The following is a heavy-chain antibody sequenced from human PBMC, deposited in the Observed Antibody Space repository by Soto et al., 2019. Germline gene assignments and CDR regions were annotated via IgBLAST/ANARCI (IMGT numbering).Heavy chain of an antibody. Sequence: PGGSLRLSCAASGFTFSSYGMHRVRQAPGKGLEWVAVIWYDGSNKYYADSVKGRFTISRDNSKNTLYLQMNSLRAEDTAVYYCARDNFGKWVGMDVWGQGTTVTVSS. CDR2: IWYDGSNK. CDR3: ARDNFGKWVGMDV. D-gene: IGHD3-10*01. V-gene: IGHV3-33*01. J-gene: IGHJ6*02. CDR1: GFTFSSYG.